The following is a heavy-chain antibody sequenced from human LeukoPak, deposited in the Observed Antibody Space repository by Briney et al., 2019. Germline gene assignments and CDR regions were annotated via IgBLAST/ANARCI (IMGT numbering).Heavy chain of an antibody. Sequence: GSLRLSCAASGFTFSSYSMNWVRQAPGKGLEWVSSISSSSSYIYYADSVKGRFTISRDNAKNSLYLQMNSLRAEDTAVYYCARADWDTAMIDYWGQGTLVTVSS. J-gene: IGHJ4*02. CDR1: GFTFSSYS. V-gene: IGHV3-21*01. D-gene: IGHD5-18*01. CDR3: ARADWDTAMIDY. CDR2: ISSSSSYI.